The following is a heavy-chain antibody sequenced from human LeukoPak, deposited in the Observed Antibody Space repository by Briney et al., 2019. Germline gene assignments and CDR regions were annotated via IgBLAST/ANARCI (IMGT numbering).Heavy chain of an antibody. CDR1: GGSFSGYY. CDR3: ARSQGSSGWYDPRPPDY. CDR2: INHSGST. J-gene: IGHJ4*02. V-gene: IGHV4-34*01. D-gene: IGHD6-19*01. Sequence: SETLSLTCAVYGGSFSGYYWSWIRQPPGKGLEWIGEINHSGSTNYNPSLKSRVTISVDTSKNQFSLKLSSVTAADTAVYYCARSQGSSGWYDPRPPDYWGQGTLVTVSS.